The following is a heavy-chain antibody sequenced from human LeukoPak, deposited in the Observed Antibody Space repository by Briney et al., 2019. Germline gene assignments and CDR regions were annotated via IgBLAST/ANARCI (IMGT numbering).Heavy chain of an antibody. CDR3: ATYPGRYYYDSSGEEYFQH. CDR1: GFTFNSYA. CDR2: INSDGSST. V-gene: IGHV3-74*01. D-gene: IGHD3-22*01. Sequence: GGSLRLSCAASGFTFNSYAMSWVRQAPGKGLVWVSRINSDGSSTSYADSVKGRFTISRDNAKNTLYLQMNSLRAEDTAVYYCATYPGRYYYDSSGEEYFQHWGQGTLVTVSS. J-gene: IGHJ1*01.